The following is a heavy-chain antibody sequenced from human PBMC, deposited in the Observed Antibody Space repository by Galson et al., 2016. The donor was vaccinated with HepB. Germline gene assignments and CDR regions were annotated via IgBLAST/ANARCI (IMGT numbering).Heavy chain of an antibody. J-gene: IGHJ4*02. V-gene: IGHV3-33*01. CDR2: IWYDGSNK. CDR1: GFTFSSYG. D-gene: IGHD3-10*01. CDR3: ARDEDDPSYTIDF. Sequence: SLRLSCAASGFTFSSYGMHWVRQAPGKGLEWVAVIWYDGSNKYYADSVKGRFTISRDNSKNTLYLQMHNLRAEDTAVYYCARDEDDPSYTIDFWGQGTLVSVSS.